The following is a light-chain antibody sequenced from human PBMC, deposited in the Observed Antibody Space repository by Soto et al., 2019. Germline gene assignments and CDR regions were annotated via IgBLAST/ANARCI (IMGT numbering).Light chain of an antibody. CDR3: QHYTTWPLT. CDR1: HSVSSR. CDR2: GAS. J-gene: IGKJ4*01. V-gene: IGKV3-15*01. Sequence: EIVMTQAPATLSVSTGERATLSCRASHSVSSRLAWYHKKPGQAPTLLIYGASTRATGLPARFSGSGSGTEFTFTISSLESEEFAVYYCQHYTTWPLTFGGGTKVDIK.